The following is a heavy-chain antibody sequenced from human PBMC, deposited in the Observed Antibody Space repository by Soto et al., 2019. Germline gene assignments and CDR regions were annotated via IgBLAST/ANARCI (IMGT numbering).Heavy chain of an antibody. Sequence: QITLKESGPTLVKPTQTLTLTCTFSELSLTTSGVGVGWIRQPPGKALEWLALIYWDDDKRYSPSLKSRLTXPXYXXRNQVVLTMTNMDPVDTATYYCVYFPGAGTPVLDFWGQGTLVIVSS. CDR1: ELSLTTSGVG. J-gene: IGHJ4*02. CDR2: IYWDDDK. D-gene: IGHD6-13*01. CDR3: VYFPGAGTPVLDF. V-gene: IGHV2-5*02.